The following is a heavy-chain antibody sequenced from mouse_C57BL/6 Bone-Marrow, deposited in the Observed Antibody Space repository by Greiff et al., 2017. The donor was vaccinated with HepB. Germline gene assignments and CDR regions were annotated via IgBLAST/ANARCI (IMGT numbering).Heavy chain of an antibody. CDR3: AREGGNWDAWFAY. CDR2: ISYDGSN. CDR1: GYSITSGYY. Sequence: DVKLQESGPGLVKPSQSLSLTCSVTGYSITSGYYWNWIRQFPGNKLEWMGYISYDGSNNYNPSLKNRISITRDTSKNQFFLKLNSVTTEDTATYYCAREGGNWDAWFAYWGQGTLVTVSA. D-gene: IGHD4-1*01. V-gene: IGHV3-6*01. J-gene: IGHJ3*01.